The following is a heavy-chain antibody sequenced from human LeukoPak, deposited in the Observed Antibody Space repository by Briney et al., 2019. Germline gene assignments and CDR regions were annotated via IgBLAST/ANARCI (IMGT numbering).Heavy chain of an antibody. Sequence: SETLSLTCTVSGYSISSGYYWGWIRQPPGKGLEWIGSIYHSGSTYYNPSLKSRVTISVDTSKNQFSLKLSSVTAADTAVYYCARARIRRPYYYGSGSIDYWGQGTLVTVSS. D-gene: IGHD3-10*01. CDR3: ARARIRRPYYYGSGSIDY. CDR1: GYSISSGYY. CDR2: IYHSGST. J-gene: IGHJ4*02. V-gene: IGHV4-38-2*02.